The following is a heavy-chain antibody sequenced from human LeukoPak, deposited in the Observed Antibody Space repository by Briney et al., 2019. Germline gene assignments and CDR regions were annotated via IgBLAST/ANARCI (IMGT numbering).Heavy chain of an antibody. CDR1: GYTFTSYG. CDR2: ISAYNGNT. V-gene: IGHV1-18*01. D-gene: IGHD5-24*01. J-gene: IGHJ3*02. CDR3: ARDARRDRYNLRGIDI. Sequence: ASVKVSCKASGYTFTSYGISWVRQAPGQGLEWMGWISAYNGNTNYAQKLQGRVTMTTDTSTSTAYMELRSLRSDDTAVYYCARDARRDRYNLRGIDIWGQGTMVTVSS.